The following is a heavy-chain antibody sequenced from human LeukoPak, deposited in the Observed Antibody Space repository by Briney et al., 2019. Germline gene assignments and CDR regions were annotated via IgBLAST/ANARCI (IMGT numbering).Heavy chain of an antibody. J-gene: IGHJ3*02. V-gene: IGHV1-18*01. CDR1: GYTFTSYG. CDR2: ISAYNGNT. D-gene: IGHD3-10*01. CDR3: ARDPPYGSGQNAFDI. Sequence: ASVKVSCKASGYTFTSYGISWVRQAPGQGLEWMGWISAYNGNTNYAQKLQGRVTMTTDTSTSTAYMELRSLRSDDTAVYYCARDPPYGSGQNAFDIWGQGTMVTVSS.